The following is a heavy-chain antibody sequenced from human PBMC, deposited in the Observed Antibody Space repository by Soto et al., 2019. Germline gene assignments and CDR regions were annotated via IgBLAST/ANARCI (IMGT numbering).Heavy chain of an antibody. V-gene: IGHV4-61*08. CDR1: GGSVSSGGDY. D-gene: IGHD3-10*01. J-gene: IGHJ4*02. Sequence: QVQLQESGPGLVKPSETLSLTCSVSGGSVSSGGDYWSWIRQPPGKGLEWIGCIYYSGSTDYNPSLKSRVTLSLDKSKNRFSLKLNSVTAADTAVYFCARAGSYRYFDYWGQGTLVTVSS. CDR3: ARAGSYRYFDY. CDR2: IYYSGST.